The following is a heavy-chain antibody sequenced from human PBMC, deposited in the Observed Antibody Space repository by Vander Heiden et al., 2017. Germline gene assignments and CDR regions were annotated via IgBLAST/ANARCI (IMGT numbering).Heavy chain of an antibody. V-gene: IGHV3-21*01. CDR1: GFTVRSYI. CDR3: ARASYSSSPDY. Sequence: EVQLVESGGGLVKHGGSLRLSCAASGFTVRSYIMNWVRQAPGKGLEWVSYISPTSTYIYYTDSVKGRFTISRDNAKNSLYLQMYSLRAEDTAVYYCARASYSSSPDYWGQGTLVTVSS. J-gene: IGHJ4*02. CDR2: ISPTSTYI. D-gene: IGHD6-6*01.